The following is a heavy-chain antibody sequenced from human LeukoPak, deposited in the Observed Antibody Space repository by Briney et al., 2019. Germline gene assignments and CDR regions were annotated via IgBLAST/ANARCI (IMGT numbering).Heavy chain of an antibody. CDR3: ARELPAPAPHKYFDY. Sequence: SVKVSCKASGGTFSSYAINWVRQAPGQGLEWMGDIIPIISTANYAQNFQGRVTITADESTSTAYMELSSLGSEDTAVYYCARELPAPAPHKYFDYWGQGTLVTVSS. CDR2: IIPIISTA. D-gene: IGHD1-14*01. V-gene: IGHV1-69*13. J-gene: IGHJ4*02. CDR1: GGTFSSYA.